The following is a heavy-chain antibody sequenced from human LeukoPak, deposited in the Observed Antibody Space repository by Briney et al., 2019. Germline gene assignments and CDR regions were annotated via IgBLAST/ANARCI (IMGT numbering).Heavy chain of an antibody. D-gene: IGHD5-24*01. Sequence: RGSLRLSCSTAGFTFSNSVIHWVRQAPRKGLERGAVTSYDGNNQYYTGSVKGRCTIYRNDSKNTVYLQMTSLRPDDPAVYYCARSPNYYYFDSWGQGTLVTVSS. CDR1: GFTFSNSV. V-gene: IGHV3-30*04. CDR3: ARSPNYYYFDS. J-gene: IGHJ4*02. CDR2: TSYDGNNQ.